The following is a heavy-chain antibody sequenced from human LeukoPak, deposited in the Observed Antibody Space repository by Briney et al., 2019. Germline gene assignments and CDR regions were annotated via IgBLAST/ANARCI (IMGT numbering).Heavy chain of an antibody. CDR2: ISAYNGNT. CDR1: GYTFTSYG. D-gene: IGHD2-21*02. CDR3: ARVTIQYYFDY. J-gene: IGHJ4*02. V-gene: IGHV1-18*04. Sequence: GASVKVSCKASGYTFTSYGISWVQQAPRQGLEWMGWISAYNGNTNYAQKLQGRVTMTTDTSTSTAYMELRSLRSDDTAVYYCARVTIQYYFDYWGQGTLVTVSS.